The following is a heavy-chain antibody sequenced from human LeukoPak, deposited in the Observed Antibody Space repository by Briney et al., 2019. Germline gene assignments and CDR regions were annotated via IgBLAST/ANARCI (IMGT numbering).Heavy chain of an antibody. CDR2: INPNSGGT. V-gene: IGHV1-2*02. CDR3: ARNLWFGESSDAFNI. J-gene: IGHJ3*02. D-gene: IGHD3-10*01. CDR1: RYTFTGYY. Sequence: ASVKVSCKASRYTFTGYYMHWVRQAPGQGLEWMGWINPNSGGTNYAQKFQGRVTMTRDTSISTAYMELSRLKSDDTAVYYCARNLWFGESSDAFNIWGQGTMVTVSS.